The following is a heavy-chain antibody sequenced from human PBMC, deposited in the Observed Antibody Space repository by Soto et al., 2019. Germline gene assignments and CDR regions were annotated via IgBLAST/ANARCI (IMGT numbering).Heavy chain of an antibody. CDR3: VRFWPPPYADALTDCTHAFGY. J-gene: IGHJ4*02. Sequence: SETLSLTCTVSGDSISSNNVHWGWIRQPPGKGLEWIGVIYYSGTTHYNPSLKSRVAISVDMSKNQFSLKLSSVPAAETAVYYRVRFWPPPYADALTDCTHAFGYSRKGTLVTLSS. V-gene: IGHV4-39*01. CDR1: GDSISSNNVH. D-gene: IGHD3-9*01. CDR2: IYYSGTT.